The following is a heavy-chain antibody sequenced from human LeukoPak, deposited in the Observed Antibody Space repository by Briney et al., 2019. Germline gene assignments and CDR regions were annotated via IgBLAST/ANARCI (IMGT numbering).Heavy chain of an antibody. CDR1: GITLSNYG. CDR2: ISGSGGST. CDR3: AKRGVVIRVILVGFHKEAYYFES. D-gene: IGHD3/OR15-3a*01. J-gene: IGHJ4*02. Sequence: GGSLRLSCAVSGITLSNYGMSWVRQAPGKGLEWVAGISGSGGSTKYADSVKGRFTISRDNPKNTLYLQMNSLRAEDTAVYFCAKRGVVIRVILVGFHKEAYYFESWGQGALVTVSS. V-gene: IGHV3-23*01.